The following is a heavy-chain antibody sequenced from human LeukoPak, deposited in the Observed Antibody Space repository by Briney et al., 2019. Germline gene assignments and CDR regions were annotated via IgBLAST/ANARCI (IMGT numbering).Heavy chain of an antibody. CDR1: GFTFSSYT. J-gene: IGHJ4*02. CDR2: ISAIGDSM. CDR3: ARQFDS. V-gene: IGHV3-48*02. Sequence: GGSPRLSCAASGFTFSSYTMNWVRQTPGKGLEWVSYISAIGDSMTYADSVKGRFSISRDNAKNSLYLQMNSLRDEDTAVYYCARQFDSWGQGIPVTVSS.